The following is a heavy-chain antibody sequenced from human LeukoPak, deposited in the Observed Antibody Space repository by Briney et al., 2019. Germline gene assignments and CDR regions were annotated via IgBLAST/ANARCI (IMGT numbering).Heavy chain of an antibody. V-gene: IGHV4-61*02. D-gene: IGHD4-11*01. CDR2: IYTSGST. J-gene: IGHJ4*02. Sequence: NPSETLSLTCTVSGRSISSGSYYWSWIRQPAGKGLEWIGRIYTSGSTNYNPSLKSRVTISVDTSKNQFSLKLSSVTAADTAVYYCASSRGGLQSLDYWGQGTLVTVSS. CDR3: ASSRGGLQSLDY. CDR1: GRSISSGSYY.